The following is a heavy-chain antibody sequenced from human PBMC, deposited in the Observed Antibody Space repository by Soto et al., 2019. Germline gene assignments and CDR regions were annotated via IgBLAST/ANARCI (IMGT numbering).Heavy chain of an antibody. CDR3: AAGDSSDTGDH. D-gene: IGHD5-18*01. Sequence: ASVKVSCKASGDTLSHYGVSWVRQVPGKGLEWMGGTTAILGTRDYAQKFQGRMTITSDESTTTSYMELNSLTSDDTAVYYCAAGDSSDTGDHWGQGTLVTVSS. J-gene: IGHJ4*02. CDR1: GDTLSHYG. CDR2: TTAILGTR. V-gene: IGHV1-69*13.